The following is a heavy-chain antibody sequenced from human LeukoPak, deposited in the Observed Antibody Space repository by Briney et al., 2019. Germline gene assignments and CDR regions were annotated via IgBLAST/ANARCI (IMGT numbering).Heavy chain of an antibody. J-gene: IGHJ4*02. Sequence: SQTLSLTCTVSGGSISSSNDYWSWIRQPPGKGLEWIGYIYHSGSTYYNPSLKSRVTISVDRSKSQFSLKLSSVTAADTAVYYCARDLYYYGSGSYYDYWGQGTLVTVSS. CDR2: IYHSGST. V-gene: IGHV4-30-2*01. D-gene: IGHD3-10*01. CDR3: ARDLYYYGSGSYYDY. CDR1: GGSISSSNDY.